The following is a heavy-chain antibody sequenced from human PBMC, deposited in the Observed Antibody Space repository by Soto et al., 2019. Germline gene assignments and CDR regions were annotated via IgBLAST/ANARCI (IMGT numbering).Heavy chain of an antibody. D-gene: IGHD5-12*01. J-gene: IGHJ5*02. CDR1: GGSISSSIYY. Sequence: PSETLSLTCTVSGGSISSSIYYWGWIRQPPGKGLEWIGSIYYSGSTYYNPSLKSRVTISVDTSKNQFSLKLSSVTAADTAVYYCARQGLGYSGYETNWFDPWGQGTLVTVSS. CDR3: ARQGLGYSGYETNWFDP. V-gene: IGHV4-39*01. CDR2: IYYSGST.